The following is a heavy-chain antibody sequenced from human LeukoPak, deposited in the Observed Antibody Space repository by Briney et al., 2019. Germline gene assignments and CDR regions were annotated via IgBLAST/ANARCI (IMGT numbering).Heavy chain of an antibody. CDR2: INPNSGGT. Sequence: ASVKVSCKASGYTFTGYYMHWVRQAPGQGLEWMGWINPNSGGTNYTQKFQGRVTMTRDTSISTAYMELSRLRSDDTAVYYCARDFSGVSSSPGYYFDYWGQGTLVTVSS. CDR3: ARDFSGVSSSPGYYFDY. J-gene: IGHJ4*02. CDR1: GYTFTGYY. V-gene: IGHV1-2*02. D-gene: IGHD6-13*01.